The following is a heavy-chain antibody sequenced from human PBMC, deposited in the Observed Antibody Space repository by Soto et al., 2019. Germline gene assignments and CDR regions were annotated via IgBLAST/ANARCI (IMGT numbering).Heavy chain of an antibody. CDR1: GFIFSNYP. D-gene: IGHD6-19*01. CDR3: AKRDNTGWYSLDN. CDR2: VSPSGSNT. V-gene: IGHV3-23*01. J-gene: IGHJ4*02. Sequence: WGSLRLSCAVSGFIFSNYPMSWVRQAPGKGLEWVSSVSPSGSNTYYADSVKGRFTMSRDNSENRLHLQMNSLRAEDTAVYFCAKRDNTGWYSLDNWGQGTLVTVSS.